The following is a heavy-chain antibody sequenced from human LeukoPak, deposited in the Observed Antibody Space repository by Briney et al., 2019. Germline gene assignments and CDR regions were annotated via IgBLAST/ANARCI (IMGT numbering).Heavy chain of an antibody. CDR3: ARGGGYCSSTSCSDAFDI. CDR2: IYSGGST. J-gene: IGHJ3*02. CDR1: GFTFSDYE. Sequence: GGSLRLSCAASGFTFSDYEMNWVRQAPGKGLEWVSVIYSGGSTYYADSVKGRFTISRDNSKNTLYLQMNSLRAEDTAVYYCARGGGYCSSTSCSDAFDIWGQGTMVTVSS. D-gene: IGHD2-2*01. V-gene: IGHV3-66*01.